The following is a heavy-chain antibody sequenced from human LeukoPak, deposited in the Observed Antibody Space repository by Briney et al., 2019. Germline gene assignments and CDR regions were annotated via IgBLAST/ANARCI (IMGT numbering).Heavy chain of an antibody. CDR3: ARGQRSDY. J-gene: IGHJ4*02. D-gene: IGHD6-25*01. V-gene: IGHV3-23*01. Sequence: GGSLRLSCAAFGFTFSNYAMSWVRQAPGKGLEWVSTISGSGASTYYADSAKGRFTISRDNSENTLYLQMNSLRAEDTAVYYCARGQRSDYWGQGTLVTVSS. CDR2: ISGSGAST. CDR1: GFTFSNYA.